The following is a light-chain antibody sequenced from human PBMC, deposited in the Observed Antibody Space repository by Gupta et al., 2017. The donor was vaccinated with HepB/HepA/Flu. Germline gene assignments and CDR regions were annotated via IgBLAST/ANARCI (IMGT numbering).Light chain of an antibody. CDR2: LGS. J-gene: IGKJ1*01. Sequence: DTVLTQSPLSLPVTPGEPASISCRSSRSLLHTDGYNHLDWYLQKPGQSPQLLIYLGSNRASGVPDRFSGSGSGTDFTLKISRVEAEDAGVYYCMEGLDVPRTFGQGTKVEIK. CDR1: RSLLHTDGYNH. V-gene: IGKV2-28*01. CDR3: MEGLDVPRT.